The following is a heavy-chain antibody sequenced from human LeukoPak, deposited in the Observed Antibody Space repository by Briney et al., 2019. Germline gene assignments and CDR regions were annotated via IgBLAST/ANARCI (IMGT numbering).Heavy chain of an antibody. CDR1: GFTFSSYE. CDR3: ARNYPLTYYYYYMDV. V-gene: IGHV3-21*01. Sequence: PGGSLRLACAASGFTFSSYEMNWVRQAPGKGLEWVSSISSSSSYIYYADSVKGRFTISRDNAKNSLYLQMNSLRAEDTAVYYCARNYPLTYYYYYMDVWGKGTTVTVSS. D-gene: IGHD1-7*01. CDR2: ISSSSSYI. J-gene: IGHJ6*03.